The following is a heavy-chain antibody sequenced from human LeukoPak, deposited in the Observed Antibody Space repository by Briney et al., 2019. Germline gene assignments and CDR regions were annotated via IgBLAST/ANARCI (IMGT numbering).Heavy chain of an antibody. Sequence: GGSLRLSCAASGFTFSSYSMNWVRQAPGKGLEWVSSTSSSSSYIYYADSVKGRFTISRDNAKNSLYLQMNSLRAEDTAVYYCARGSSGWPDYFDYWGQGTLVTVSS. CDR3: ARGSSGWPDYFDY. D-gene: IGHD6-19*01. CDR2: TSSSSSYI. CDR1: GFTFSSYS. J-gene: IGHJ4*02. V-gene: IGHV3-21*01.